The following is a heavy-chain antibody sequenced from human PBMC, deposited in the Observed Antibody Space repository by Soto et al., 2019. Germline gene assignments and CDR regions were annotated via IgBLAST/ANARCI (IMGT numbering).Heavy chain of an antibody. CDR2: MYHSGST. D-gene: IGHD5-12*01. J-gene: IGHJ4*02. Sequence: PSETLALTCTVSGGSTSSTNWWSWVRQPPGKGLEWIGEMYHSGSTNYSPSLKSRVTISLDKSKNQFSLKLTSVTAADTAVYYCAGSRDGYNYDYWGQGTPVTVS. CDR3: AGSRDGYNYDY. V-gene: IGHV4-4*02. CDR1: GGSTSSTNW.